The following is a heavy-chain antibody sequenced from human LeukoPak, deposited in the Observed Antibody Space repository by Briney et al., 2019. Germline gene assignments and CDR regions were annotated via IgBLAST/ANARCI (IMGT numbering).Heavy chain of an antibody. V-gene: IGHV3-7*01. D-gene: IGHD3-22*01. CDR1: GFTFSSHW. J-gene: IGHJ4*02. CDR3: AREKYYYDSSGYYSFPY. Sequence: GGSLRLSCAASGFTFSSHWMSWVRQAPGKGLEWVANIKQDGSEKYYVDSVKGRFTISRDNAKNSLYLQMNSLRAEDTAVYYCAREKYYYDSSGYYSFPYWGQGTLVTVSS. CDR2: IKQDGSEK.